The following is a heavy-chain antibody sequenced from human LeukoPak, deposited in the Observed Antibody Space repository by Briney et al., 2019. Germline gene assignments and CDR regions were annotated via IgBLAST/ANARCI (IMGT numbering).Heavy chain of an antibody. CDR1: GYTFTSYG. V-gene: IGHV1-18*01. J-gene: IGHJ4*02. CDR3: ARSSITIFGVVTNFDY. D-gene: IGHD3-3*01. CDR2: ISAYNGNT. Sequence: ASVKVSCKASGYTFTSYGISWVRQAPGQGLEWMGWISAYNGNTNYAQKLQGRVTMTTDTSTSTAYMGLRSLRSDDTAVYYCARSSITIFGVVTNFDYWGQGTLVTVSS.